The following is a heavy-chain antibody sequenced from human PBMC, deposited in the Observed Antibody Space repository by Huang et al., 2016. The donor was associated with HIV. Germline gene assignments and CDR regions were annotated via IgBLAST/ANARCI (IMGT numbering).Heavy chain of an antibody. D-gene: IGHD6-13*01. CDR3: ARPGGSWYYFDY. CDR2: SDPGDSVT. Sequence: EVQLVQSGAEVKKPGESLKISCKGSGYSFTSYWIGWVRQLTRKGLEWMGISDPGDSVTRYSPSFKGQVTISADKSSRTAYLQGSSLKASDTAMYYCARPGGSWYYFDYWGQGTLVTVSS. V-gene: IGHV5-51*01. J-gene: IGHJ4*02. CDR1: GYSFTSYW.